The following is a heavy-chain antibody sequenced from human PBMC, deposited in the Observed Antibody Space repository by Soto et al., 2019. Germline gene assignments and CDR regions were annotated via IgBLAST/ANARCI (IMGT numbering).Heavy chain of an antibody. V-gene: IGHV4-34*01. Sequence: QVQLQQWGAGLLKPSETLSLTCAVYGGSFSGYYWTWIRQPPGTGLEWIGEINHSGSTNYNPSLKSRVTISVDTSKNQFSLKLTSVTAADTALYYCARGKITGLFDYWGQGTLVTVSS. D-gene: IGHD2-8*02. CDR2: INHSGST. CDR1: GGSFSGYY. J-gene: IGHJ4*02. CDR3: ARGKITGLFDY.